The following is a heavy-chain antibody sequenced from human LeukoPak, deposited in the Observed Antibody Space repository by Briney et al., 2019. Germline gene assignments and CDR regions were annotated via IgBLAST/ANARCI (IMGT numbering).Heavy chain of an antibody. J-gene: IGHJ6*03. D-gene: IGHD3-3*01. CDR1: GFTVSSNY. CDR2: IYSGGST. Sequence: TGGSLRLSCAASGFTVSSNYMTWVRQAPGKGLEWVSVIYSGGSTYYADSVKGRFTISRDNSENTLYLHMNSLRAEVTAVYYCARATFWSGYQTDSWYMDVWGKGTTVTVSS. V-gene: IGHV3-66*02. CDR3: ARATFWSGYQTDSWYMDV.